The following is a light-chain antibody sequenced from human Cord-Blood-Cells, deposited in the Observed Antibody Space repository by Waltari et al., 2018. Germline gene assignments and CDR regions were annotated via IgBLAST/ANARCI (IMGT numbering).Light chain of an antibody. J-gene: IGLJ2*01. CDR2: GNS. CDR3: QSYDSSLSGSVV. CDR1: SSNIGAGYD. Sequence: QAVLTPPPSVSGAPGQRVTIPCTGSSSNIGAGYDVHWYQQLPGPAPKLLIVGNSNRPSGVPDRFSGSKSGTSASLAITGLQAEDEADYYCQSYDSSLSGSVVFGGGTKLTVL. V-gene: IGLV1-40*01.